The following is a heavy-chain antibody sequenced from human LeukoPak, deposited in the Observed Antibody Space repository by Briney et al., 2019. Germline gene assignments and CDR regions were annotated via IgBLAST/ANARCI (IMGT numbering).Heavy chain of an antibody. V-gene: IGHV3-66*01. CDR2: IYSGGST. CDR1: GFTVSSNY. D-gene: IGHD3-22*01. Sequence: GGSLRLSCAASGFTVSSNYMSWVRQAPGKGLEWVSVIYSGGSTYYADSVEGRFTISRDNSKNTLYLQMNSLRAEDTAVYYCAAGPGYYDSSGYYYEGEFDYWGQGTLVTVSS. J-gene: IGHJ4*02. CDR3: AAGPGYYDSSGYYYEGEFDY.